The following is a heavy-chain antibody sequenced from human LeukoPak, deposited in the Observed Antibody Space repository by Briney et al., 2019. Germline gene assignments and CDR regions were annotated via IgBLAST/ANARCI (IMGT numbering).Heavy chain of an antibody. CDR3: ARGSNFDN. J-gene: IGHJ4*02. V-gene: IGHV4-34*01. Sequence: SETLSLTCAVYGGSFSGYYWSWIRQPPGKGLEWIGEINHSGSTNYNPSLKSRVTISVDTSNNQFSLKLTSVTAADTAVYYCARGSNFDNWGQGTLVTVSS. D-gene: IGHD6-13*01. CDR1: GGSFSGYY. CDR2: INHSGST.